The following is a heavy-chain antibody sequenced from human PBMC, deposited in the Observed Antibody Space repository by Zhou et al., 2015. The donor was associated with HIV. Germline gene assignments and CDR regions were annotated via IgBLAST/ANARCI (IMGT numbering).Heavy chain of an antibody. CDR1: GGTFSSYT. V-gene: IGHV1-69*02. Sequence: QVQLVQSGAEVKKPGSSVKVSCKASGGTFSSYTISWVRQAPGQGLEWMGRIIPILGIANYAQKFQGRVTITADKSTSTAYMELSSLRSEDTAVYYCAATSLGYCSGGSCINTWGQGTLVTVSS. CDR3: AATSLGYCSGGSCINT. D-gene: IGHD2-15*01. CDR2: IIPILGIA. J-gene: IGHJ5*02.